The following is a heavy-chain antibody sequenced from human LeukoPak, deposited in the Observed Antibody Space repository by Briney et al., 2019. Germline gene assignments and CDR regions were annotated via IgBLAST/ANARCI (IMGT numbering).Heavy chain of an antibody. D-gene: IGHD5-24*01. J-gene: IGHJ4*02. V-gene: IGHV3-21*01. Sequence: PGGSLRLSCAASGFTFSSYSMNWVRQAPGKGLEWVSSISSSGSYIYYADSVKGRFTISRDNSKNTLYLEMNSLRPEDTAVYYCARDRRWLQYSDYWGQGTLVTVSS. CDR3: ARDRRWLQYSDY. CDR2: ISSSGSYI. CDR1: GFTFSSYS.